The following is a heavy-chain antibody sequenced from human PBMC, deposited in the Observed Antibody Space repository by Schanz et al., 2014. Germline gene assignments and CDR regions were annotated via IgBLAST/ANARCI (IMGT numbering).Heavy chain of an antibody. CDR2: ISSRGTTI. Sequence: QVQLEESGGGLVTPGGSLRLSCAASGFTFSDYYMSWISQAPGKGLECISYISSRGTTIYYADSVKGRFTISRDNAENSLYLQMSSLRAEDTAVYYCASSSYRLLSYYYAMDVWGQGTTVTVSS. D-gene: IGHD1-26*01. J-gene: IGHJ6*02. CDR3: ASSSYRLLSYYYAMDV. V-gene: IGHV3-11*01. CDR1: GFTFSDYY.